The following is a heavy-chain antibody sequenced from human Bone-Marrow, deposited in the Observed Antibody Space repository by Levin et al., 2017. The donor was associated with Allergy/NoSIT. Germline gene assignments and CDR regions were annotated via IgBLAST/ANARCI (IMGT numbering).Heavy chain of an antibody. CDR2: VIPSSGGT. D-gene: IGHD6-13*01. CDR1: GSTFTGYY. J-gene: IGHJ4*02. CDR3: VYIPTAAAGVAEAY. Sequence: GSLKISCKASGSTFTGYYIHWVRQAPGQGLECMGRVIPSSGGTLYAQKFQGRVTMTRDTSINTAYMELSSLTSGDTAVYYCVYIPTAAAGVAEAYWGQGTLVTVSS. V-gene: IGHV1-2*06.